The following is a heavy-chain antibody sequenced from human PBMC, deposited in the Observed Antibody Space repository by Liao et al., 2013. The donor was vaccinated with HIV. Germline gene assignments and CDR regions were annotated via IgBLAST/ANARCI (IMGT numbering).Heavy chain of an antibody. Sequence: QVQLQESGPGLVKPSETLSLTCTVSGDSISRYSWNWIRQPAGKGLQWMGLLDTTGGTNYNPSLKSRATMSVDTSKNQLSLKLASVTAADTALYYCARDGRYGDYPRAFDIWARDNGHRLF. CDR2: LDTTGGT. J-gene: IGHJ3*02. V-gene: IGHV4-4*07. CDR3: ARDGRYGDYPRAFDI. D-gene: IGHD2-21*02. CDR1: GDSISRYS.